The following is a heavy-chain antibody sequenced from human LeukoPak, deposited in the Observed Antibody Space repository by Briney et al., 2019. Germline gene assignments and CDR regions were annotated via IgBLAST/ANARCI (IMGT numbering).Heavy chain of an antibody. J-gene: IGHJ6*02. Sequence: VASVKVSCKASGYTFTGYYMYWVRQAPGQGLEWMGWINPNSGGTNDAQKFQGRVTMTRDTSISTAYMELSRLRSDDTAVYYCARVGYYDFWSGSYYYYYGMDVWGQGSTVTVSS. CDR3: ARVGYYDFWSGSYYYYYGMDV. CDR2: INPNSGGT. D-gene: IGHD3-3*01. V-gene: IGHV1-2*02. CDR1: GYTFTGYY.